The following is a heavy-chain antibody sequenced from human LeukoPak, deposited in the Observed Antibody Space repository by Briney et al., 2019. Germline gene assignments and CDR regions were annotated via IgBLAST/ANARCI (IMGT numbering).Heavy chain of an antibody. CDR1: GFTFSDYY. CDR2: ISSSSSYT. D-gene: IGHD3-10*01. J-gene: IGHJ5*02. Sequence: GGSLRLSCAASGFTFSDYYMSWIRQAPGKGLEWVSYISSSSSYTNYADSVKGRFTISRDNAKNSLYLQMTSLRDEDTAVYYCARVPRGADNWFDPWGQGTLVTVSS. CDR3: ARVPRGADNWFDP. V-gene: IGHV3-11*05.